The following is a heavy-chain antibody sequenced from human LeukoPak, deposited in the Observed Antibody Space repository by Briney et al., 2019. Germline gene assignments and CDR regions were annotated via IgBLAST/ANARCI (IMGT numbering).Heavy chain of an antibody. CDR1: GGSISSSSYY. V-gene: IGHV4-39*07. J-gene: IGHJ3*02. D-gene: IGHD3-16*02. CDR2: INHSGST. CDR3: ARLRLRHYDYVWGSYRPGPGIDAFDI. Sequence: SETLSLTCTVSGGSISSSSYYWGWIRQPPGKGLEWIGEINHSGSTNYNPSLKSRVTISVDTSKNQFSLKLSSVTAADTAVYYCARLRLRHYDYVWGSYRPGPGIDAFDIWGQGTMVTVSS.